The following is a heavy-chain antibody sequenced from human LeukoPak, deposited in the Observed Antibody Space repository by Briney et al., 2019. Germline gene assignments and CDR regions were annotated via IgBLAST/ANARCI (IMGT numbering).Heavy chain of an antibody. J-gene: IGHJ4*02. CDR2: INHSGST. D-gene: IGHD2-15*01. CDR3: ARGWVAARSDY. CDR1: GGSFSGYY. V-gene: IGHV4-34*01. Sequence: SETLSLTCAVYGGSFSGYYWSWIRQPPGKGLEGMGEINHSGSTNYNPSLKSRVTISVDTSKNQFSLKLSSVTAADTAVYYCARGWVAARSDYWGQGTLVTVSS.